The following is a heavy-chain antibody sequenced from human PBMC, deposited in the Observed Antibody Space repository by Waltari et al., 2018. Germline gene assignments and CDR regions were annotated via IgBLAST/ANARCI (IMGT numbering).Heavy chain of an antibody. D-gene: IGHD1-26*01. CDR3: ARAHSGSYSYVNWFDP. V-gene: IGHV4-38-2*01. J-gene: IGHJ5*02. CDR1: GYSISSGYY. Sequence: QVQLQESGPGLVKPSETLSLTCAVSGYSISSGYYWGWIRQPPEKGLEWIGSIYHSGSTYYNPSLKSRVTISIDTSKNQFSLRLSSVTAADTAVYYCARAHSGSYSYVNWFDPLGQGTLVTVSS. CDR2: IYHSGST.